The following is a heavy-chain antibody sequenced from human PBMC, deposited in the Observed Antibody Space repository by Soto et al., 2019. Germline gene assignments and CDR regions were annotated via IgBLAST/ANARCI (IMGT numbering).Heavy chain of an antibody. CDR3: ARGSRAAAYYYYYYGMDV. Sequence: GGSLRLSCAASGFTFSSYERNWVRQAPGKGLEWVSYISSSGSTIYYADSVKGRFTISRDNAKNSLYLQMNSLRAEDTAVYYCARGSRAAAYYYYYYGMDVWGQGTTVTVSS. D-gene: IGHD6-13*01. CDR1: GFTFSSYE. V-gene: IGHV3-48*03. J-gene: IGHJ6*02. CDR2: ISSSGSTI.